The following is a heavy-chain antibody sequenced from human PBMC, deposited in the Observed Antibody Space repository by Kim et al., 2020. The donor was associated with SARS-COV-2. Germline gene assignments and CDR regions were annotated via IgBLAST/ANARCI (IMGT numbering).Heavy chain of an antibody. CDR1: GFTFSSYA. CDR2: ISGSGGST. CDR3: AIKVAGVYSGY. V-gene: IGHV3-23*01. J-gene: IGHJ4*02. D-gene: IGHD2-15*01. Sequence: GGSLRLSCAASGFTFSSYAMSWVRQAPGKGLEWVSAISGSGGSTYYADSVKGRFTISRDNSKNTVYLQMSSLRAEDTAVYYCAIKVAGVYSGYWGQGTLVTVSS.